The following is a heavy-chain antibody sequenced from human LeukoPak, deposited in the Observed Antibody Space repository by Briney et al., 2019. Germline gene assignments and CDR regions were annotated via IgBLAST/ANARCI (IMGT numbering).Heavy chain of an antibody. CDR2: IKQDGSEK. CDR3: VAIPPGLWFGDYFDY. CDR1: GFTFSSYW. D-gene: IGHD3-10*01. J-gene: IGHJ4*02. V-gene: IGHV3-7*01. Sequence: GGSLRLSCAASGFTFSSYWMIWVRQAPGKGLEWVANIKQDGSEKYYVDSVKGRFTISRDNAKNSLYLRMNSLRAEDTAVYYCVAIPPGLWFGDYFDYWGQGTLVTVSS.